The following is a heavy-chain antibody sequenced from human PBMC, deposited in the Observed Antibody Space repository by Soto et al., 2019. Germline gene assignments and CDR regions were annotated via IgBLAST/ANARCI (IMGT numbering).Heavy chain of an antibody. V-gene: IGHV1-2*02. CDR3: ARLMEYSGYGIYYYYGMDV. D-gene: IGHD5-12*01. Sequence: ASVKVSCKASGYTFTGYYMHWVRQAPGRGREWMGWINPNSGGTNYAQKFQGRVTMTRDTSISTAYMELSRLRSDDTAVYYCARLMEYSGYGIYYYYGMDVWGQGTTVTVSS. CDR1: GYTFTGYY. CDR2: INPNSGGT. J-gene: IGHJ6*02.